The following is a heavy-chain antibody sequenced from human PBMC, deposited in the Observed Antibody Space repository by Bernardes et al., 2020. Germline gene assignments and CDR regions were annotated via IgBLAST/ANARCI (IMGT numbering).Heavy chain of an antibody. CDR1: GGTFSSYA. CDR2: IIPIFGTA. D-gene: IGHD6-6*01. J-gene: IGHJ6*03. Sequence: SVKVSCKASGGTFSSYAISWVRQAPGQGLEWMGGIIPIFGTANYAQKFQGRVTITADESTSTAYMELSSLRSEDTAVYYCAREWWKYSSSDYYMDVWGKGTTVTVSS. CDR3: AREWWKYSSSDYYMDV. V-gene: IGHV1-69*13.